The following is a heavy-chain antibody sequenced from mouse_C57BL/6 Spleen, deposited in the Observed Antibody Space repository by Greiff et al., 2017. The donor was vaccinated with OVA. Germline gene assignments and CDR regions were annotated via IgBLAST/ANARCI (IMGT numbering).Heavy chain of an antibody. D-gene: IGHD4-1*01. Sequence: EVKLVESGGGLVQPGGSLSLSCAASGFTFTDYYMSWVRQPPGKALEWLGFIRNKANGYTTEYSASVKGRFTISRDNSQSILYLQMNALRAEDSATYYCARHNWDGDWFAYWGQGTLVTVSA. CDR3: ARHNWDGDWFAY. V-gene: IGHV7-3*01. CDR1: GFTFTDYY. J-gene: IGHJ3*01. CDR2: IRNKANGYTT.